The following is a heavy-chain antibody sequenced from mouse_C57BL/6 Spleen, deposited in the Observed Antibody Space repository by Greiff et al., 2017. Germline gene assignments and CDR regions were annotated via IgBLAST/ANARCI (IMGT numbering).Heavy chain of an antibody. CDR3: ARSDSSGPYYFDY. D-gene: IGHD3-2*02. V-gene: IGHV1-52*01. Sequence: QVQLQQPGAELVRPGSSVKLSCKASGYTFTSYWMHWVKQRPIQGLEWIGNIDPSDSETHYNQKFKDKATLTVDKSSSTAYMQLSSLTSEDSAVYYCARSDSSGPYYFDYWGQGTTLTVSS. CDR2: IDPSDSET. J-gene: IGHJ2*01. CDR1: GYTFTSYW.